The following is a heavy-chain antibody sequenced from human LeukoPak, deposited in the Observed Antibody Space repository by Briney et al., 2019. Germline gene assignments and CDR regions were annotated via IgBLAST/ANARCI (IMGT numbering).Heavy chain of an antibody. D-gene: IGHD2-8*02. CDR1: GGSISSVSYC. Sequence: SQTLSLTCTVSGGSISSVSYCWSWIRQPAAKGLEWIGRICTSGNTNYNPSLGSRVTISVDTSKNQFSLKLSSVTAADTAVYYCARDHPTPNTGYMDVWGKGTTVTVSS. CDR3: ARDHPTPNTGYMDV. J-gene: IGHJ6*03. V-gene: IGHV4-61*02. CDR2: ICTSGNT.